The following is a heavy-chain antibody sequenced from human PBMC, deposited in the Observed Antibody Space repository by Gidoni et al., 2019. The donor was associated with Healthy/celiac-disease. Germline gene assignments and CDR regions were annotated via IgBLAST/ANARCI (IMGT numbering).Heavy chain of an antibody. CDR1: GYSFTSYW. CDR2: IDPSDSYT. V-gene: IGHV5-10-1*03. J-gene: IGHJ6*03. D-gene: IGHD1-1*01. Sequence: EVQLVQSGAEVKKPGESLRISCKGSGYSFTSYWLSWVRQMPGKGLEWMGRIDPSDSYTNYSPSFQGHVTISADKSISTAYLQWSSLKASDTAMYYCARLGTTGTTWYYYYYYMDVWGKGTTVTVSS. CDR3: ARLGTTGTTWYYYYYYMDV.